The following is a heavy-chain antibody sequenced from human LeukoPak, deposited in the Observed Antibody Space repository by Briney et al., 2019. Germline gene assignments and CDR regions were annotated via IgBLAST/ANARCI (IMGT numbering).Heavy chain of an antibody. J-gene: IGHJ4*02. D-gene: IGHD3-10*01. V-gene: IGHV1-69*13. CDR2: IIPIFGIA. CDR3: ARGMRGVIITPPDY. CDR1: GCTFSSYA. Sequence: ASVKVSCKASGCTFSSYAISWVRQAPGQGLEWMGGIIPIFGIANYAQKFQGRVTITADESTSTAYMELSSLRSEDTAVYYCARGMRGVIITPPDYWGQGTLVTVSS.